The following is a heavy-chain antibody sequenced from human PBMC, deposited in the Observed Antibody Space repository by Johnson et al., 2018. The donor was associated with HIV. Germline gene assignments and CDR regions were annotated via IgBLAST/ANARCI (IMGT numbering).Heavy chain of an antibody. V-gene: IGHV3-30*02. Sequence: QLVESGGGVVQPGGSLRLSCAASGFTFSSYGMHWVRQAPGKGLEWVAFIRYDGSNKYYADSVKGRFTISRDNSKNTLYLQMNSLRAEDTAVYYCAKEWGIKRVNDALYIWGQGTMVTVSS. CDR2: IRYDGSNK. CDR3: AKEWGIKRVNDALYI. CDR1: GFTFSSYG. J-gene: IGHJ3*02. D-gene: IGHD3-10*01.